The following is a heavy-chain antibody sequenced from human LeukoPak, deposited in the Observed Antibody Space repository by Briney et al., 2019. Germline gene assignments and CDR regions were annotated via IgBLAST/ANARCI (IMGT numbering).Heavy chain of an antibody. D-gene: IGHD3-10*01. CDR2: ISAYNGNT. CDR3: ARDLGSYYKGANDY. J-gene: IGHJ4*02. CDR1: GYTFTSYG. V-gene: IGHV1-18*01. Sequence: ASVKVSCKASGYTFTSYGISWVRQAPGQGLEWMGWISAYNGNTNYAQKLQGRVTMTTDTSTSTAYMELRSLRSDDTAVYYCARDLGSYYKGANDYWGQGTLVTVSS.